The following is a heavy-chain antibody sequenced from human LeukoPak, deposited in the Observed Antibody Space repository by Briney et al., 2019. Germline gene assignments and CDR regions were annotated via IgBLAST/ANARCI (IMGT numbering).Heavy chain of an antibody. J-gene: IGHJ4*02. Sequence: ASVKVSCKASGYTFTSYDINWVRQATGQGLEWMGWMNPNSGNTGYAQKFQGRVTMTRNTSISTAYMELNSLRSEDTAVYYCARGRPIQLWLRWPISLVNNDGDYWGQGTLVTVSS. CDR1: GYTFTSYD. D-gene: IGHD5-18*01. CDR3: ARGRPIQLWLRWPISLVNNDGDY. CDR2: MNPNSGNT. V-gene: IGHV1-8*01.